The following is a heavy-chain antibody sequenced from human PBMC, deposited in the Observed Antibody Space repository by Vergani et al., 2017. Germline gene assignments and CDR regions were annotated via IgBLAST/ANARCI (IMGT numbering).Heavy chain of an antibody. V-gene: IGHV1-2*02. D-gene: IGHD2-8*01. J-gene: IGHJ4*02. CDR1: GYTFTGYY. CDR3: ARSRPYCTRGSCPAI. CDR2: INPNSGGT. Sequence: QVQLVQSGAEVKKPGASVKVSCKASGYTFTGYYMHWVRQAPGQGLEWMGWINPNSGGTNYAQKFQGRVTMTRDTSISTAYMELSRLRSDDTAVYYCARSRPYCTRGSCPAIWGQGTLVTVSS.